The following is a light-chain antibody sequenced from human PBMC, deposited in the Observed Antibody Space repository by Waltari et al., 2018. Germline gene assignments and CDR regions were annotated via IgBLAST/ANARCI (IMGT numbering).Light chain of an antibody. CDR1: QSVSSN. J-gene: IGKJ1*01. Sequence: EIVMTQSPATLSVSTGDRSTLSCRAGQSVSSNLAWYQQKPGQAPRLLIYGASTRATGIPARFSGSGSGTEFTLTISSLQSEDFAVYYCQQYNNWPPTFGQGTKVEIK. V-gene: IGKV3-15*01. CDR2: GAS. CDR3: QQYNNWPPT.